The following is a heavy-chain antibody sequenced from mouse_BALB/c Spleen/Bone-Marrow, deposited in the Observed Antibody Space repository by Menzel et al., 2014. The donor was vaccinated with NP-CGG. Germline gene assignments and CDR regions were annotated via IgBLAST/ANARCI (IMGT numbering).Heavy chain of an antibody. D-gene: IGHD2-12*01. CDR2: IRNKAKGYTT. J-gene: IGHJ1*01. V-gene: IGHV7-3*02. CDR3: ARDINYDSYYWYFDV. Sequence: EVMLVESGGGLVQPGGSLRLSCATSGFTFTDYYMSWVRQPPGQALEWLGFIRNKAKGYTTEYSASVKGRFTISRDNSLSIVYFQMNTLRAEESATYYCARDINYDSYYWYFDVWGAGTTVTVSS. CDR1: GFTFTDYY.